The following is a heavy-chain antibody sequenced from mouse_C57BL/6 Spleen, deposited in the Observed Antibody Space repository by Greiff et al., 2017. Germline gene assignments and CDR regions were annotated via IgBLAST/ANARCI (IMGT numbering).Heavy chain of an antibody. J-gene: IGHJ3*01. CDR1: GFNIKDYY. Sequence: VQLQQSGAELVKPGASVKLSCTASGFNIKDYYMHWVKQRTEQGLEWIGRIDPEDGETKYAPKLQCKATITADTSSNTAYLQLSSLTSEDTAVYYCARTSSGYLAYWGQGTLVTVSA. CDR3: ARTSSGYLAY. D-gene: IGHD3-2*02. CDR2: IDPEDGET. V-gene: IGHV14-2*01.